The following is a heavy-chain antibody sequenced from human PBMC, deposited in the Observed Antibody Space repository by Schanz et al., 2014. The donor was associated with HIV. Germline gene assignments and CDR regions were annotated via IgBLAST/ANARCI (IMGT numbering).Heavy chain of an antibody. J-gene: IGHJ4*02. D-gene: IGHD2-2*01. CDR3: ARRRADQKTFDY. Sequence: EVQLVESGGGLVKPGGSLRLSCAASGFTFMRHTMNWVRQAPGKGLEWVSSISDRSDYLHYADSVKGRFTISRDNAKNSLYLQMNSLRVEDTALFYCARRRADQKTFDYWGQGALVTVSS. CDR2: ISDRSDYL. CDR1: GFTFMRHT. V-gene: IGHV3-21*02.